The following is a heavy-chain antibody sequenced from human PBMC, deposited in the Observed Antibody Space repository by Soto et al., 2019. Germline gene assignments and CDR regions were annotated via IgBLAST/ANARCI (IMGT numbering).Heavy chain of an antibody. J-gene: IGHJ4*02. CDR1: GGSISSYY. CDR2: IYYSGST. V-gene: IGHV4-59*01. D-gene: IGHD6-13*01. Sequence: SETLSLTCTVSGGSISSYYWSWIRQPPGKGLEWIGYIYYSGSTNYNPSLKSRVTISVDTSKNQFSLKLSSVTAADTAVYYCARSIPGIAAAGNLDYWGQGTLVTVSS. CDR3: ARSIPGIAAAGNLDY.